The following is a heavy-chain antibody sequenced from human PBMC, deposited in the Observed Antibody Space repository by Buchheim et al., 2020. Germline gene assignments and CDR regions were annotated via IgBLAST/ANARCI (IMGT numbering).Heavy chain of an antibody. V-gene: IGHV4-59*01. D-gene: IGHD1-26*01. CDR3: ARDIEVVGATLYFDL. J-gene: IGHJ2*01. CDR1: GCSIRSNY. Sequence: QVQLQEWGPGLVKPSEPLSLSCTVSGCSIRSNYWSWIRQPPGKGLEYLGQVYHSGTTNYNPSLKSQVSILLDTSKNQFSLELRSVTAADTAVYYCARDIEVVGATLYFDLWGRGTL. CDR2: VYHSGTT.